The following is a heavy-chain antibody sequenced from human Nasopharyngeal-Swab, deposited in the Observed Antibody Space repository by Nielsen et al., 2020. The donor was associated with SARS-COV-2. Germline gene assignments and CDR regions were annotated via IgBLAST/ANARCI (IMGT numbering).Heavy chain of an antibody. CDR2: IYWNDDK. J-gene: IGHJ4*02. CDR3: AHRTIFGVVTYSDY. CDR1: GFSLSTSGVG. Sequence: SGPTLVKPTQTLTLTCTFSGFSLSTSGVGVGWIRQPPGKALEWLALIYWNDDKRYSPSLKSRLTITKDTSKNQVVLTMTNMDPVDTATYYRAHRTIFGVVTYSDYWGQGTLVTVSS. V-gene: IGHV2-5*01. D-gene: IGHD3-3*01.